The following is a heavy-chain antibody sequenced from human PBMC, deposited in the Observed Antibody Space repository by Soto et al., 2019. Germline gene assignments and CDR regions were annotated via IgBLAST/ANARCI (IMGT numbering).Heavy chain of an antibody. Sequence: GESLKISCKGSGYTFTNYWIGWVRQMPGKGLEWMGIIYPGDSDTKYNPSFQGQVTISADKSITTTYLRWTSLKASDTAVYYCAASIFYYGMDVWGQGTTVTVSS. CDR2: IYPGDSDT. CDR3: AASIFYYGMDV. J-gene: IGHJ6*02. V-gene: IGHV5-51*01. CDR1: GYTFTNYW.